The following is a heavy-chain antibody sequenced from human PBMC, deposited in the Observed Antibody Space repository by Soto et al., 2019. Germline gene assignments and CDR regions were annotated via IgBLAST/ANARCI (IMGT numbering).Heavy chain of an antibody. D-gene: IGHD4-17*01. CDR2: IYYTGTT. CDR3: ARRYGYYFDY. Sequence: PSETLSLTCNVSGSPISSYYWSWFRQPPGQGLEWVGYIYYTGTTTYNPSLKSRVTISVDTSKNQLSLKLSSVTAADTAVYYCARRYGYYFDYWGQGTLVTVSS. J-gene: IGHJ4*02. CDR1: GSPISSYY. V-gene: IGHV4-59*08.